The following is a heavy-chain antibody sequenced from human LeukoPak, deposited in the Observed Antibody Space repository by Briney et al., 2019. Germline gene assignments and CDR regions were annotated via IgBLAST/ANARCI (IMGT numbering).Heavy chain of an antibody. V-gene: IGHV3-7*05. D-gene: IGHD5-24*01. CDR2: IKGDGSEK. J-gene: IGHJ4*02. CDR1: GFTFRNYW. Sequence: PGGSLRLSCAASGFTFRNYWMIWVRQAPGKGLEWLGNIKGDGSEKRCADSVRGRFTISRDNAQTSLYLQMNSLRAEDTAVYYGARASDPWLQLNWGQGTLVTVSS. CDR3: ARASDPWLQLN.